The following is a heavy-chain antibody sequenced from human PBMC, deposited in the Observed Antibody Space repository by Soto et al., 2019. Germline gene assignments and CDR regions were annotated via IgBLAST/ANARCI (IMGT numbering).Heavy chain of an antibody. CDR3: AREYCSGGNCYKFVDY. V-gene: IGHV1-2*04. CDR2: INPKNGGT. Sequence: QVQLVQSGAEVKKPGASVKVSCKASGYTFTDYYIHWVRQAPGQGLEWMGWINPKNGGTNYAQKFKGWVTMTRDTSISTADMELSRLRYDDTAVYYCAREYCSGGNCYKFVDYWGQGILVTVSS. D-gene: IGHD2-15*01. J-gene: IGHJ4*02. CDR1: GYTFTDYY.